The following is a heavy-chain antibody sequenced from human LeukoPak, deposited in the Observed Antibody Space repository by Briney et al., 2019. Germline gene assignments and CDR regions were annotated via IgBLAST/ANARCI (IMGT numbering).Heavy chain of an antibody. CDR2: IYYSGST. D-gene: IGHD3-22*01. Sequence: SQTLSLTCTVSGGSISSGGYYWSWIRQHPGKGLEWIGYIYYSGSTYYNPSLKSRVTISVDTSKNQFSLKLSSVTAADTAVYYCAGLTMTDAFDIWGQGTWSPSLQ. V-gene: IGHV4-31*03. CDR1: GGSISSGGYY. CDR3: AGLTMTDAFDI. J-gene: IGHJ3*02.